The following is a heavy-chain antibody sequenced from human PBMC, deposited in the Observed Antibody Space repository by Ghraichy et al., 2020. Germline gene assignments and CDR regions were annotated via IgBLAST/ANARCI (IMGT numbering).Heavy chain of an antibody. CDR1: GFTVNTNY. J-gene: IGHJ3*02. CDR3: AGEDHVSWSAFDI. V-gene: IGHV3-53*01. CDR2: VHSGGNT. Sequence: GGSLRLSCAASGFTVNTNYMSWVRQAPGKGLEWVSVVHSGGNTYYADSVKGRFTISRDNSKNTLYLQMNSLRAEDTAVYYCAGEDHVSWSAFDIWGQGTMVTVSS. D-gene: IGHD3-16*01.